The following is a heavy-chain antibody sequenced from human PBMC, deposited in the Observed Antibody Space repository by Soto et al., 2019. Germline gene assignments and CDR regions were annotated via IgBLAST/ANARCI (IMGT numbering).Heavy chain of an antibody. Sequence: VQLQESGPGLVKPSGTLSLTCTVSGGSISTTNWWSWVRQSPGKGLEWIGEILHIGSTNYNPSLKSRVTISIDKSKNQFSLRLRSVTAADTAVYYCASGFDSDGLYNGGHPWGQGTLVSVSS. J-gene: IGHJ5*02. CDR3: ASGFDSDGLYNGGHP. CDR1: GGSISTTNW. CDR2: ILHIGST. V-gene: IGHV4-4*02. D-gene: IGHD3-22*01.